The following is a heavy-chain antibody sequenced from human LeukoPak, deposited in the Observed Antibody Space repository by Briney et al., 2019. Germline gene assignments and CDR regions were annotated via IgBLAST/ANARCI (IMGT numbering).Heavy chain of an antibody. D-gene: IGHD4-17*01. J-gene: IGHJ4*02. CDR2: IVPIFGTA. CDR3: ARGATTVTDALDY. V-gene: IGHV1-69*05. CDR1: GGTFSSYA. Sequence: SVKVSCKASGGTFSSYAISWVRQAPGQGREGMGGIVPIFGTADYAQKFQGRVTITTDESTSTAYMELSSLRSEDTAVYYCARGATTVTDALDYWGQGTLVTVSS.